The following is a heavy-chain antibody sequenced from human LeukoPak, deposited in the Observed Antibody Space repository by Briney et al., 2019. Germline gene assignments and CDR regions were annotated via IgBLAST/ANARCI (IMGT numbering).Heavy chain of an antibody. J-gene: IGHJ4*02. CDR1: GFTFDDYA. CDR3: ARDLSGPSLY. D-gene: IGHD2-15*01. CDR2: ISWNSGSI. V-gene: IGHV3-9*01. Sequence: GGSLRLSCAASGFTFDDYAIHWVRQAPGKGLEWVSGISWNSGSIGYADSVRGRFTISRDNAKNSLYLQMNNLRAEDTAVYYCARDLSGPSLYWGQGTLVTVSS.